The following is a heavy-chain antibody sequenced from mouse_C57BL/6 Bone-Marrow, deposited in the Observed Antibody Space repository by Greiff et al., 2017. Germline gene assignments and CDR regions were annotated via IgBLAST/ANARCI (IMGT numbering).Heavy chain of an antibody. Sequence: EVMLVESGEGLVKPGGSLKLSCAASGFTFSSYAMSWVRQTPEKRLEWVAYISSGGDYIYYADTVKGRFTISRDNAMNTLYLQMSSLKSEDTAMYYCTRVLRYWYFDVWGTGTTVTVSS. CDR3: TRVLRYWYFDV. J-gene: IGHJ1*03. CDR1: GFTFSSYA. D-gene: IGHD1-1*01. V-gene: IGHV5-9-1*02. CDR2: ISSGGDYI.